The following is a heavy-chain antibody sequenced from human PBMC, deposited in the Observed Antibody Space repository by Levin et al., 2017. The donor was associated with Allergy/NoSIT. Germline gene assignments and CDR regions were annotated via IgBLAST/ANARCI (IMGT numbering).Heavy chain of an antibody. CDR3: AKYGGSGFGDYGMDV. CDR2: ISGSGGST. CDR1: GFTFSSYA. Sequence: GESLKISCAASGFTFSSYAMSWVRQAPGKGLEWVSAISGSGGSTYYADSVKGRFTISRDNSKNTLYLQMNSLRAEDTAVYYCAKYGGSGFGDYGMDVWGQGTTVTVSS. J-gene: IGHJ6*02. V-gene: IGHV3-23*01. D-gene: IGHD3-10*01.